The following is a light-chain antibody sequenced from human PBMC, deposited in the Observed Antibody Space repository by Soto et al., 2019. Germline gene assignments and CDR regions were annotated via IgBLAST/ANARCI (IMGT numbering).Light chain of an antibody. CDR2: GAS. CDR1: QSVSNND. Sequence: EIVMTQSPATLSVSPGERATLSCRASQSVSNNDLAWYQQKPGQAPRLLLYGASFRPTGIPDRFSGSGSGTDFTLTISRLEPEDFAVYYCHHYGSSPPYTFGQGTKLDIK. J-gene: IGKJ2*01. V-gene: IGKV3-20*01. CDR3: HHYGSSPPYT.